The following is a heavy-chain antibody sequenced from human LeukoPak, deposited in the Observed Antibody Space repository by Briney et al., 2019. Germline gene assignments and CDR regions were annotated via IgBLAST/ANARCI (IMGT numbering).Heavy chain of an antibody. CDR3: VRDRELNY. CDR1: GGSISIYY. J-gene: IGHJ4*02. Sequence: AETLSLTCTVSGGSISIYYWSWIRQPPGKGLEWIGYIYNSGNTNYNPSFKSRVTISEDTPKNQYSLKLSSVTAADTAVYYCVRDRELNYWGQGTLVTVSS. CDR2: IYNSGNT. D-gene: IGHD3-10*01. V-gene: IGHV4-59*01.